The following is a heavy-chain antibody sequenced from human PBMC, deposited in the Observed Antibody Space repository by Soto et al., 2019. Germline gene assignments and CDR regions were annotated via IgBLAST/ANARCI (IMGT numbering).Heavy chain of an antibody. CDR2: ISYDGSNK. D-gene: IGHD3-22*01. J-gene: IGHJ6*02. Sequence: GGSLRLSCAASGFTFSSYGMHWVRQAPGKGLEWVAVISYDGSNKYYADSVKGRFTISRDNSKNTLYLQMNSLRAEDTAVYYCAKEETEMIVVAPALEYYYYGMDVWGQGTTVTVSS. V-gene: IGHV3-30*18. CDR1: GFTFSSYG. CDR3: AKEETEMIVVAPALEYYYYGMDV.